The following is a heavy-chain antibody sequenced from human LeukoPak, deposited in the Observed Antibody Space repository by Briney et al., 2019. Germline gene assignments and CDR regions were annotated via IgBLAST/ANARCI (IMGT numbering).Heavy chain of an antibody. D-gene: IGHD3-22*01. CDR3: ARDRPNYHDSSGYFLFDY. CDR1: GFTFSSYV. Sequence: GGSLRLSCAASGFTFSSYVMNWVRQAPGKGLEWVSYISSSGSTIYYADSVKGRFTISRDNAKNSLYLQMNSLRAEDTAVYYCARDRPNYHDSSGYFLFDYWGQGTLVTVSS. V-gene: IGHV3-48*03. J-gene: IGHJ4*02. CDR2: ISSSGSTI.